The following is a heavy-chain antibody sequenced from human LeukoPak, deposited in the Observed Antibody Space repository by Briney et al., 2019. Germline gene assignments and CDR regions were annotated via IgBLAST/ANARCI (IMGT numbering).Heavy chain of an antibody. CDR3: ARGGGGGYDIYYYYGMDV. CDR2: ISGSGGST. Sequence: PGGSLRLSCAASGFTFSSYAMSWVRQAPGKGLEWVSAISGSGGSTYYADSVKGRFTISRDNSKNTLYLQMNSLRAEDTAVYYCARGGGGGYDIYYYYGMDVWGQGTTVTVSS. CDR1: GFTFSSYA. J-gene: IGHJ6*02. V-gene: IGHV3-23*01. D-gene: IGHD5-12*01.